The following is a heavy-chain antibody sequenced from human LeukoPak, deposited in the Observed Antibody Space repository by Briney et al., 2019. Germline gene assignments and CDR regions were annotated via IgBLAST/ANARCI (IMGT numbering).Heavy chain of an antibody. Sequence: GGSLRLSCAASGFTLSSYSMNWVRQAPGKGLEWVSYISSRSSNTYYADSVKGRLTISRDNAKNSLYLQMNSLRDEDTALYYCARASGYCSGGSCYSFDYWGQGTLVTVSS. V-gene: IGHV3-48*02. CDR1: GFTLSSYS. CDR3: ARASGYCSGGSCYSFDY. J-gene: IGHJ4*02. D-gene: IGHD2-15*01. CDR2: ISSRSSNT.